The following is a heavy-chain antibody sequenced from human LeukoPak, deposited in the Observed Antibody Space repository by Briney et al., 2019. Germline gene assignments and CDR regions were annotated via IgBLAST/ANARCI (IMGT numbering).Heavy chain of an antibody. V-gene: IGHV4-4*07. CDR3: ARDSSWTTGSPFDP. CDR2: IYTSGTT. J-gene: IGHJ5*02. D-gene: IGHD2-8*02. CDR1: GGSISSYY. Sequence: SETLSLTCTVSGGSISSYYWSWIRQPAGKGLEWIGRIYTSGTTNYNPSLTSRVTMSVDTSKNQFSLKLSSVTAADTAVYYCARDSSWTTGSPFDPWGQGTLVTVSS.